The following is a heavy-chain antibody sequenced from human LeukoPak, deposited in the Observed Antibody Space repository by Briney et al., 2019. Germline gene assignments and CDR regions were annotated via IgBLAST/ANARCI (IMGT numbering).Heavy chain of an antibody. J-gene: IGHJ4*02. CDR2: IYYSGST. D-gene: IGHD6-19*01. Sequence: SETLSLTCTVSGGSISSYYWSWIRQPPGKGLEWIGYIYYSGSTNYNPSLKSRVTISVDTSKNQFSLKLSSVTAADTAVYYCARGASSGWYHGIDYWGQGTLVTVSS. CDR1: GGSISSYY. V-gene: IGHV4-59*08. CDR3: ARGASSGWYHGIDY.